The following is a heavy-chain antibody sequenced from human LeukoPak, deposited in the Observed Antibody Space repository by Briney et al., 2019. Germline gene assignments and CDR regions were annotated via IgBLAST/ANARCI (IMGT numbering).Heavy chain of an antibody. CDR2: ISWNSGSI. J-gene: IGHJ4*02. V-gene: IGHV3-9*01. CDR1: AFAFDDYA. CDR3: AKEQMAGAFDY. D-gene: IGHD6-19*01. Sequence: PGRSLRLSCAASAFAFDDYAMHWVRQAPGKGLEWVSGISWNSGSIGYADSVKGRFTISRDNAKNSLYLQMNSLRAEDTALYYCAKEQMAGAFDYWGQGTLVTVSS.